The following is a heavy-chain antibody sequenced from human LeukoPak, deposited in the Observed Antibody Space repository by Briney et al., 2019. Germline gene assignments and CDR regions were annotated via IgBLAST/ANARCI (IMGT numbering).Heavy chain of an antibody. V-gene: IGHV4-59*01. J-gene: IGHJ4*02. CDR3: ARDFLSGSYSLGH. CDR1: GGSISSYY. Sequence: SETLSLTCTVSGGSISSYYWSWIRQPPGKGLEWIGYIYYSGSTNYNPSLKGRVTISVDTSKNQFSLKLSSVTAADTAVYYCARDFLSGSYSLGHWGQGTLVTVSS. CDR2: IYYSGST. D-gene: IGHD1-26*01.